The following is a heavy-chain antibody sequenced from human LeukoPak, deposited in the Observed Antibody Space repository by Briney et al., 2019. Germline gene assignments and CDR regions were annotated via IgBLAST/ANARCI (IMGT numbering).Heavy chain of an antibody. CDR2: ISGSGGST. CDR3: AKIGPSVLLWFGELFW. J-gene: IGHJ4*02. V-gene: IGHV3-23*01. CDR1: GFTFSSYA. Sequence: GGSLRLSCAASGFTFSSYAMSWVRQAPGKGLEWVSAISGSGGSTYYADSVKGRFTISRDNSKNTLYLQMNSLRAEDTAVYYCAKIGPSVLLWFGELFWWGQGTLVTVSS. D-gene: IGHD3-10*01.